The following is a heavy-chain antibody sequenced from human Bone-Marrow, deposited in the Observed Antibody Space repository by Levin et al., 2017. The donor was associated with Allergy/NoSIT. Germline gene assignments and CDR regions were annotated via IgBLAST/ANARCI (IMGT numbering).Heavy chain of an antibody. CDR1: GFTISDYG. CDR2: ISYDGSDE. Sequence: PGGSLRLSCAASGFTISDYGMHWVRQAPGKGLEWVAVISYDGSDEFYADSVKGRFTISRDNFNNTLFLQMNSLRPEDTAVYYCAKEFFEWQIVVVPAISPCDDWGQGTLVTVSS. CDR3: AKEFFEWQIVVVPAISPCDD. D-gene: IGHD2-21*02. V-gene: IGHV3-30*18. J-gene: IGHJ4*02.